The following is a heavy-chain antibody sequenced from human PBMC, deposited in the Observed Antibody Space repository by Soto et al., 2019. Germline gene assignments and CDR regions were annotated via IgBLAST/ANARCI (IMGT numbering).Heavy chain of an antibody. CDR2: ISYEGGNK. Sequence: PGGSLRLSCAASGFTSSNYAVHWVRQAPGKGLEWVAVISYEGGNKYCADSVKGRFTISRDNSKNTLYLQMNSLRPEDTAVYYCARDWPTHDAFDIWGQGTIVTVSS. V-gene: IGHV3-30-3*01. CDR3: ARDWPTHDAFDI. CDR1: GFTSSNYA. D-gene: IGHD2-15*01. J-gene: IGHJ3*02.